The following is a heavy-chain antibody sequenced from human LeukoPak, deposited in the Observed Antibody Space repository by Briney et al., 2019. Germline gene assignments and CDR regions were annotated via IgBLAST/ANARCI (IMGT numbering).Heavy chain of an antibody. Sequence: PSETLSLTCTVSGGSISSSSYYWGWIRQPPGKGLEWIGSIYYSGSTYYNPSLKSRVTISVDTSKNQFSLKLSSVTAADTAVYYCARGRDILTGYYIAAAFDIWGQGTMVTVSS. CDR1: GGSISSSSYY. CDR2: IYYSGST. D-gene: IGHD3-9*01. V-gene: IGHV4-39*07. CDR3: ARGRDILTGYYIAAAFDI. J-gene: IGHJ3*02.